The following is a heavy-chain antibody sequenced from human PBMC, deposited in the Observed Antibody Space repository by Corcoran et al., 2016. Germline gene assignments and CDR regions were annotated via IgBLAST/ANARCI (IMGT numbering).Heavy chain of an antibody. V-gene: IGHV3-53*01. CDR1: GFTVSSNY. Sequence: EVQLVESGGGLIQPGGSLRLSCAASGFTVSSNYMSWVRQAPGKGLEWVSVIYSGGSTYYADSVKGRFTISRDNSKNTRYLQMTSLRAEDTGVYDWAAQGPVGATRERDYWGQGT. D-gene: IGHD1-26*01. CDR2: IYSGGST. J-gene: IGHJ4*02. CDR3: AAQGPVGATRERDY.